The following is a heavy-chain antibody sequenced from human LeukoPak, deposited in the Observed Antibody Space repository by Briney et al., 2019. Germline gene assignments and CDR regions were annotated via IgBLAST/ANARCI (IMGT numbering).Heavy chain of an antibody. Sequence: ATSLRLSCEVSGFTFSTYAMQWVRQPPRKGLEWVSASSGNGGSTYYADSVKSRFTISRDYSKNTLYLQMISLSAAATAVDYCAKLHDHAGYFDYRLKGTTVTVSS. CDR3: AKLHDHAGYFDY. CDR2: SSGNGGST. CDR1: GFTFSTYA. V-gene: IGHV3-23*01. J-gene: IGHJ4*01. D-gene: IGHD1-14*01.